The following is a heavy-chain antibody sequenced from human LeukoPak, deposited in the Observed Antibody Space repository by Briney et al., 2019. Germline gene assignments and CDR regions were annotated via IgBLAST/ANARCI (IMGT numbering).Heavy chain of an antibody. J-gene: IGHJ3*02. CDR3: ARALGLVYAITADAFDI. CDR1: EFSVGSNY. D-gene: IGHD2-8*01. CDR2: IYSGGST. V-gene: IGHV3-66*01. Sequence: GGSLRLSCAASEFSVGSNYMTWVRQAPGKGLEWVSLIYSGGSTYYADSVKGRFTISRDNSKNTLYLQMNSLRAEDTAVYYCARALGLVYAITADAFDIWGQGTMVTVSS.